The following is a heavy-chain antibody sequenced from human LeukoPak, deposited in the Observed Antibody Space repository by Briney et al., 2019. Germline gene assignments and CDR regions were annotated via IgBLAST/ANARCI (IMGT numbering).Heavy chain of an antibody. CDR2: IRNDGSNK. D-gene: IGHD3-10*01. Sequence: GGSPRLSCAASGFTFISYGMHWVRQAPGKGLEWVAFIRNDGSNKYYADSVKGRFTISRDNSKNTLYLQMNSLRAEDTAVYYCARHRPHRLMVRGVILDYWGQGTLVTVSS. V-gene: IGHV3-30*02. CDR1: GFTFISYG. CDR3: ARHRPHRLMVRGVILDY. J-gene: IGHJ4*02.